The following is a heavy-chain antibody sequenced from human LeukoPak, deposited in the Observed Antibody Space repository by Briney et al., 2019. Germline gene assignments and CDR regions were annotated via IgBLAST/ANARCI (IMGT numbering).Heavy chain of an antibody. CDR2: IYYSGSP. Sequence: SETLSLTCTVPGGSLSSYYWSWIRQPPGEVLEWIGYIYYSGSPNYNPSLKSRVPITEDTSKNQYALKLSSVNAADRAVYYCARLLWFGELKLDYYGMVVWGQGTKVSVSS. D-gene: IGHD3-10*01. J-gene: IGHJ6*02. CDR3: ARLLWFGELKLDYYGMVV. V-gene: IGHV4-59*01. CDR1: GGSLSSYY.